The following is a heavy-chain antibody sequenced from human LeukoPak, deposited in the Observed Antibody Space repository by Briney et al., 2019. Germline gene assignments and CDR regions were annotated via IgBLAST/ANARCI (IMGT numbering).Heavy chain of an antibody. CDR2: ISAYNGNT. Sequence: ASVKVSCKASGYTFTSYGISRVRQAPGQGLEWMGWISAYNGNTNYAQKVQGRVTMTTDTSTSTAYMELRSLRSDDTAVYYCAREETHHAYYGMDVWGQGTMVTVSS. CDR3: AREETHHAYYGMDV. CDR1: GYTFTSYG. D-gene: IGHD1-14*01. V-gene: IGHV1-18*01. J-gene: IGHJ6*02.